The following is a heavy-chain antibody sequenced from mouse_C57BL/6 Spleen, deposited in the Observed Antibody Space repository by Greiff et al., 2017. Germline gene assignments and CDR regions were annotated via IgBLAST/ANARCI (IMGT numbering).Heavy chain of an antibody. CDR1: GYTFTSYW. V-gene: IGHV1-55*01. Sequence: QVPLQQPGAELVKPGASVTMSCKASGYTFTSYWITWVKQRPGQGLEWIGDLYPGSGSTNYNEKFKSKATLTVDTSSSTAYMQLSSLTSKDSAVYYCARGRTGKFAYWGQGTLVTVSA. CDR2: LYPGSGST. D-gene: IGHD4-1*01. CDR3: ARGRTGKFAY. J-gene: IGHJ3*01.